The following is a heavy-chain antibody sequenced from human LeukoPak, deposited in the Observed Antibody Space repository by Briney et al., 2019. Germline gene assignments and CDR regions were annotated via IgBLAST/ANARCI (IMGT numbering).Heavy chain of an antibody. J-gene: IGHJ6*04. CDR2: ISSSSGTI. D-gene: IGHD2-15*01. CDR3: AREGSAAALDV. CDR1: GFTLSTYN. V-gene: IGHV3-48*01. Sequence: GGSLRLSCAASGFTLSTYNMNWIRQAPGKGLEWVSYISSSSGTIYYADSVKCRFTISRDNARNSLYLQMNSLRAEDTAVYYCAREGSAAALDVWGKGTTVTVSS.